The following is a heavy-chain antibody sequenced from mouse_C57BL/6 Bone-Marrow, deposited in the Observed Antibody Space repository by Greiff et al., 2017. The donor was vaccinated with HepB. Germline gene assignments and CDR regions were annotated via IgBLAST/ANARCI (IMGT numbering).Heavy chain of an antibody. Sequence: EVQLQQSGAELVKPGASVKLSCTASGFNIKDYYMPWVKQRTEQGLEWIGRIDPEDGDTKYAPKFQGKATITADTSSNTAYLQLSSLTSEDTAVYYCAREDGGYFDVWGTGTTVTVSS. CDR2: IDPEDGDT. CDR1: GFNIKDYY. V-gene: IGHV14-2*01. J-gene: IGHJ1*03. CDR3: AREDGGYFDV.